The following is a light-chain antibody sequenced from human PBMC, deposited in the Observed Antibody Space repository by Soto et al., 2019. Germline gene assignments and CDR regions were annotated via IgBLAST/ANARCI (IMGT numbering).Light chain of an antibody. J-gene: IGKJ1*01. CDR1: QTISSW. CDR2: AAS. Sequence: DIQMTQSPSTLSGSVGDRVTITCRASQTISSWLAWYQQKPGEAPKLLIFAASNLQSGVPSRFSGSGSVTDFTLAITGLQPEDSATYYCLQYYNFSWTFGQGTKVDIK. CDR3: LQYYNFSWT. V-gene: IGKV1-5*01.